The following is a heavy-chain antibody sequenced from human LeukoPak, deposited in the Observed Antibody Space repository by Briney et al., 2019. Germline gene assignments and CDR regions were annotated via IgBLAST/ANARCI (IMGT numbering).Heavy chain of an antibody. D-gene: IGHD4-17*01. J-gene: IGHJ4*02. CDR2: FDPEAGET. V-gene: IGHV1-24*01. CDR1: GYTLTELS. Sequence: AAVNVSCTVSGYTLTELSMHWVRQPPGKGLEWMGGFDPEAGETIYAQKLQGRVTMTEDTSTDTAYMELSSLRSEDTAVYYCATGPLGGDYFFRWGKGTLVTVSS. CDR3: ATGPLGGDYFFR.